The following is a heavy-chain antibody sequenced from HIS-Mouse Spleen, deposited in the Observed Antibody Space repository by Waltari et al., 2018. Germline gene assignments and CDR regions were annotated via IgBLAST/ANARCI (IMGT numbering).Heavy chain of an antibody. CDR3: ARDLSYTFGGVIAIGDAFDI. D-gene: IGHD3-16*02. CDR1: GCSISRYY. CDR2: IYYSGST. J-gene: IGHJ3*02. Sequence: QVQLQESGPGLVKPSETLSLTCTVPGCSISRYYWSWIRQPPGQGLEWIGYIYYSGSTNYNPSLKSRVTISVDTSKNQFSLKLSSVTAADTAVYYCARDLSYTFGGVIAIGDAFDIWGQGTMVTVSS. V-gene: IGHV4-59*08.